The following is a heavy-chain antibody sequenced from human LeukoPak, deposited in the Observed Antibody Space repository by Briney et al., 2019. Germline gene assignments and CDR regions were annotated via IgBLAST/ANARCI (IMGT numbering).Heavy chain of an antibody. V-gene: IGHV1-8*03. D-gene: IGHD3-3*01. CDR3: ARGRTVLEWVPGY. Sequence: ASVKVSCKASGGTFSSYAISWARQATGQGLEWMGWMNPNSGNTGYAQKFQGRVTITRNTSISTAYMELSSLRSEDTAVYYCARGRTVLEWVPGYWGQGTLVTVSS. CDR2: MNPNSGNT. J-gene: IGHJ4*02. CDR1: GGTFSSYA.